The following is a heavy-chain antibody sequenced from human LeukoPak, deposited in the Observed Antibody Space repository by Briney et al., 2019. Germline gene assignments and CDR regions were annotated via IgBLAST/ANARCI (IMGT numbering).Heavy chain of an antibody. CDR2: INPNSGGT. Sequence: ASVKFSCKASGYTFTGYYMHWVRQAPGQGLEWMGWINPNSGGTNYAQKFQGWVTMTRDTSISTAYMELSRLRSDDTAVYYCARGHSYSSSFDYWGQGTLVTVSS. V-gene: IGHV1-2*04. CDR3: ARGHSYSSSFDY. CDR1: GYTFTGYY. D-gene: IGHD6-13*01. J-gene: IGHJ4*02.